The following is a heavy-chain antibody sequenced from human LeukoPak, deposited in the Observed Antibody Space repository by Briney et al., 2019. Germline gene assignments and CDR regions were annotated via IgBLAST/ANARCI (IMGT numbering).Heavy chain of an antibody. CDR2: IYTSGST. V-gene: IGHV4-61*02. CDR1: GGSISSVSYY. CDR3: AREIFGSLRYFDWLSAYYYYYMDV. Sequence: SETLSLTCSVSGGSISSVSYYWSWIRQPAGKGLEWICRIYTSGSTNYNPSLKSRVTISVDTSKNQFSLKLSSVTAADTAVYYCAREIFGSLRYFDWLSAYYYYYMDVWGKGTTVTISS. D-gene: IGHD3-9*01. J-gene: IGHJ6*03.